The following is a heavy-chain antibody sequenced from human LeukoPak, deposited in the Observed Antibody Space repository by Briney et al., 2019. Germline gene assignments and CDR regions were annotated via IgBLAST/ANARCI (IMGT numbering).Heavy chain of an antibody. CDR2: INWNGGNT. J-gene: IGHJ4*02. V-gene: IGHV3-20*04. CDR3: TRDLSGWYGGDY. Sequence: GGSLRLSCAASGFTFDDYGMSWVRQAPGKGLERVSGINWNGGNTGYADSVQGRFTIFRDNAKNSLYLQMSSLRAEDTALYYCTRDLSGWYGGDYWGQGTLVTVSS. CDR1: GFTFDDYG. D-gene: IGHD6-19*01.